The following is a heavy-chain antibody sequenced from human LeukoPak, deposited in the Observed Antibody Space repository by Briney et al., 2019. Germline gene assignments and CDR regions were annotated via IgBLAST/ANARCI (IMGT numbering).Heavy chain of an antibody. CDR3: ARHRFGSGILTDY. Sequence: GGSLRLSCTASGFTFSNAGMNWVRQAPGKGLEWVANIKQDGSEKYYVDSVKGRFTISRDNAKNSLYLQLNSLRAEDTAVYYCARHRFGSGILTDYWGQGTLVTVSS. D-gene: IGHD3-10*01. CDR1: GFTFSNAG. J-gene: IGHJ4*02. CDR2: IKQDGSEK. V-gene: IGHV3-7*01.